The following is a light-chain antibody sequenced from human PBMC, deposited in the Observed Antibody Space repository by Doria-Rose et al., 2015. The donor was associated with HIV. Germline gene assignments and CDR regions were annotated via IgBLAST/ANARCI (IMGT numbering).Light chain of an antibody. CDR2: GNT. Sequence: QSVLTQPPSVSGAPGQRVAISCTGSSSNIGAGFDVNWYQQFPGTAPKLLIHGNTNRPSGVPDRFSGSKSGTSASLAISRLRAEDEADYYCQSYDSRLSVYVFGTGTEVTVL. CDR3: QSYDSRLSVYV. J-gene: IGLJ1*01. CDR1: SSNIGAGFD. V-gene: IGLV1-40*02.